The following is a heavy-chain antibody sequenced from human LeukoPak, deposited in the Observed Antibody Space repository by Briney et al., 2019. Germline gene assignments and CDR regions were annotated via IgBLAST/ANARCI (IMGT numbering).Heavy chain of an antibody. V-gene: IGHV3-30-3*01. Sequence: GRSLRLSCAASGFTFSSYAMHWVRQAPGKGLEWVAVISYDGSNKYYADSVKGRFTISRDNSKNTLYLQMNSLRAEDTAVYYCARDRNYGYAFDYWGQGTLVTVSS. CDR1: GFTFSSYA. CDR2: ISYDGSNK. CDR3: ARDRNYGYAFDY. D-gene: IGHD1-7*01. J-gene: IGHJ4*02.